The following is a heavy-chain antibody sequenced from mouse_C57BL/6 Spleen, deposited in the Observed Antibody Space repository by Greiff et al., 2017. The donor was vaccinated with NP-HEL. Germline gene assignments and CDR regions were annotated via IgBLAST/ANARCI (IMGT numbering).Heavy chain of an antibody. Sequence: LQQSGASVKISCKASGYAFSSYWMNWVKQRPGKGLEWIGQIYPGDGDTNYNGKFKGKATLTADKSSSTAYMQLSSLTSEDSAVYFCAYGNYDYFDYWGQGTTLTVSS. D-gene: IGHD2-1*01. J-gene: IGHJ2*01. CDR1: GYAFSSYW. CDR2: IYPGDGDT. CDR3: AYGNYDYFDY. V-gene: IGHV1-80*01.